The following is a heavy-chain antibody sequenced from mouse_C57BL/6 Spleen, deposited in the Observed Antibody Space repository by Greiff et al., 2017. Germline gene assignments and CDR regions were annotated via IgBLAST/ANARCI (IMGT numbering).Heavy chain of an antibody. D-gene: IGHD1-1*01. Sequence: VQLQQPGAELVKPGASVKLSCKASGYTFTSYWMHWVKQRPGRGLEWIGRIDPNSGGTKYNEKFKSKATLTVDKPTSTAYMQLSSLTTEDAAVCSCARPGSSYNYYAMDYWGQGTSVTVSS. CDR1: GYTFTSYW. J-gene: IGHJ4*01. V-gene: IGHV1-72*01. CDR2: IDPNSGGT. CDR3: ARPGSSYNYYAMDY.